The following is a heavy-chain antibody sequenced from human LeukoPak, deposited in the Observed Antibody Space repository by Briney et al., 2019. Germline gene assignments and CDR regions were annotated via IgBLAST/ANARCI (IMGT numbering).Heavy chain of an antibody. J-gene: IGHJ6*03. V-gene: IGHV1-8*03. CDR1: GYTFTIYD. D-gene: IGHD1-26*01. Sequence: ASVKVSCKASGYTFTIYDINWVRHAPGQGLGWMGWMNPNSGNTGYAQKFQGRVTITRNTSISTAYMELSSLRSEDTAVYYCAREVHGSGTDYYYYMDVWGKGTTVTVSS. CDR3: AREVHGSGTDYYYYMDV. CDR2: MNPNSGNT.